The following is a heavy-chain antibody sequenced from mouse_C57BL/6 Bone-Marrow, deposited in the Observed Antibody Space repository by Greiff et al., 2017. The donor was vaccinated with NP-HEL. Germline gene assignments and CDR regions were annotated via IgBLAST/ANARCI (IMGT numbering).Heavy chain of an antibody. D-gene: IGHD2-14*01. V-gene: IGHV1-72*01. CDR3: ARGDRGY. CDR2: IDPNCGGT. J-gene: IGHJ4*01. Sequence: QVQLQQPGAELVKPGASVKLSCKASGYPFTSYWMPWVKQRPGRGLEWIGRIDPNCGGTKYNETFKRKATLTVDQPSSTSYMRLSSLTSEASAVYYCARGDRGYWGQGTSVTVSS. CDR1: GYPFTSYW.